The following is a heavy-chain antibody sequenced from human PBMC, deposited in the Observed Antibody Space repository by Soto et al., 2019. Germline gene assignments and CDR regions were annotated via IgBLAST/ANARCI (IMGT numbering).Heavy chain of an antibody. J-gene: IGHJ6*02. CDR2: MNPESGST. Sequence: QEQLVQSGAEVKKPGASVKISCKASGYTFNTYDINWVRQATGQGLEWMGWMNPESGSTGFAQSFQGRITLTWNTSINTVYMEVSSLTNEDTAVYFCARSGATGYYSTHYYGMDVWGPGTTVTVSS. CDR1: GYTFNTYD. D-gene: IGHD3-9*01. CDR3: ARSGATGYYSTHYYGMDV. V-gene: IGHV1-8*01.